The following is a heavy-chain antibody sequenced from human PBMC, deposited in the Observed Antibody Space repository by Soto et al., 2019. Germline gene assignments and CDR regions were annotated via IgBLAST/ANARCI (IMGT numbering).Heavy chain of an antibody. V-gene: IGHV3-7*05. J-gene: IGHJ4*02. CDR3: ARDGVAPGLYFDH. D-gene: IGHD3-10*01. CDR2: IKYDGAEK. Sequence: PGGSLRLSCAASGFTFSDYWMNWVRQAPGKGLEWVASIKYDGAEKSYVDSVKGRFTISRDNPKNSVYLQVASLRAEDTAVYYCARDGVAPGLYFDHWGQGTPVTVSS. CDR1: GFTFSDYW.